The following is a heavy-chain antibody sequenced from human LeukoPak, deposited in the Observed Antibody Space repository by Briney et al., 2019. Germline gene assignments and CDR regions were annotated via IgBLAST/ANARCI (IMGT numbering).Heavy chain of an antibody. V-gene: IGHV1-2*06. CDR1: GYTFTVYY. Sequence: ASVTVSFKASGYTFTVYYMHWVRQAPGQGLEWMGRINPNSGGTNYAQNFQGRVTMTRDTSISTAYMELSRLSSDDTAVYYCARKKENASGSYDYWGQGTLVTVSS. J-gene: IGHJ4*02. D-gene: IGHD3-10*01. CDR2: INPNSGGT. CDR3: ARKKENASGSYDY.